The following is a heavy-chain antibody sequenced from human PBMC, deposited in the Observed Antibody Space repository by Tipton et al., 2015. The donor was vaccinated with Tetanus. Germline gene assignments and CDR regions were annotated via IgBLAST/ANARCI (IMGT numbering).Heavy chain of an antibody. CDR3: ARGQALYGSGMVGAFDI. CDR2: ISYDGSNE. Sequence: SLRLSCAASGFTFSSYAMHWVRQAPGKGLEWVAVISYDGSNEYYADSVKGRFTISRDNSKNTLYLQMNSLRAEDTAVYYCARGQALYGSGMVGAFDIWGQGTMVTVSS. J-gene: IGHJ3*02. CDR1: GFTFSSYA. D-gene: IGHD3-10*01. V-gene: IGHV3-30-3*01.